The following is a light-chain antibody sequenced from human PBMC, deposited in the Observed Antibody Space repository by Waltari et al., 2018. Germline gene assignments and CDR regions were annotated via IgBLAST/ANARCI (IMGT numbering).Light chain of an antibody. CDR2: GAS. V-gene: IGKV1-39*01. Sequence: DIQMTQSPSSLSASVGDRVTITCRASQSIGPFLNWYQQKPGTSPKVLNYGASSLQSGVPSRFSGSGSGTDFTLTISSLHPEDFATYYCQQSYSAPRTFGQGTKLEFK. CDR1: QSIGPF. CDR3: QQSYSAPRT. J-gene: IGKJ2*01.